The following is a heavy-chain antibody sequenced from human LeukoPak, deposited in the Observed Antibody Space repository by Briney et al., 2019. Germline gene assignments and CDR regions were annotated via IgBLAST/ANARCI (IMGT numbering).Heavy chain of an antibody. CDR3: ARDRRYYDSSAYIRGFDY. J-gene: IGHJ4*02. V-gene: IGHV4-38-2*02. CDR2: IHHSGST. CDR1: GYSISSGYY. D-gene: IGHD3-22*01. Sequence: PSETLSLTCTVSGYSISSGYYWGWIRQPPGKGLEGMGIIHHSGSTNYNPSLKSRVTISLDTSKNQFSLKLSSVTAADTAVYYCARDRRYYDSSAYIRGFDYWGQGTLVTVSS.